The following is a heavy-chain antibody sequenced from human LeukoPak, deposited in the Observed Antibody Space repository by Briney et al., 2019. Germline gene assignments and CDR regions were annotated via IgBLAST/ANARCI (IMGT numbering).Heavy chain of an antibody. CDR2: IYHSGST. V-gene: IGHV4-38-2*01. CDR1: GYSISSGYY. J-gene: IGHJ4*02. CDR3: ARGRRSAEGNCSGGSCYSPFDY. D-gene: IGHD2-15*01. Sequence: PSETLSLTCAVSGYSISSGYYWGWIRQSPGKGLEWIGSIYHSGSTYYNPSLKSRVTISMDTSRNQFSLKLSSVAVADTAVYYCARGRRSAEGNCSGGSCYSPFDYWGQGTLVTVSS.